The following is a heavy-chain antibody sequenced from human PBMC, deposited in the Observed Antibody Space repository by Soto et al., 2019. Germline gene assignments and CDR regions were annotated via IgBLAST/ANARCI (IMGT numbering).Heavy chain of an antibody. CDR1: GYSFTTYW. V-gene: IGHV5-10-1*01. D-gene: IGHD1-7*01. J-gene: IGHJ5*02. Sequence: SGDSLKISCVASGYSFTTYWISWVRQMPGKGLEWMGAIDPRDSYTKYSPSFQGHVTISVDKSISTAYLQWNSLKASDTAIYYCAREKSDLELFNWLEPWGQGTLVIGLL. CDR3: AREKSDLELFNWLEP. CDR2: IDPRDSYT.